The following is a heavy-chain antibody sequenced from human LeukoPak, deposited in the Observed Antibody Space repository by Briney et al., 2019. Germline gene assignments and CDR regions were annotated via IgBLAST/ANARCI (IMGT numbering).Heavy chain of an antibody. V-gene: IGHV4-34*01. CDR2: IDHSGNT. D-gene: IGHD3-22*01. CDR3: ATTLTGYDSSGYYFHYFDY. J-gene: IGHJ4*02. Sequence: SETLSLTCAVYIGSFSGYHWSWIRQPPGKGLEWIGEIDHSGNTKYNPSLKSRVTISVDTSKNQFSLKLSSVTAADTAVYYCATTLTGYDSSGYYFHYFDYWGQGTLVTVSS. CDR1: IGSFSGYH.